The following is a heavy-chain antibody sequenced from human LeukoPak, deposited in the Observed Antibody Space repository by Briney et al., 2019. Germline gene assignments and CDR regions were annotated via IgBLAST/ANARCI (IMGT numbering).Heavy chain of an antibody. J-gene: IGHJ4*02. D-gene: IGHD3-9*01. V-gene: IGHV3-20*04. CDR1: GFTFDDYG. CDR2: INWNGGST. Sequence: PGGSLRLSCAASGFTFDDYGMSWVRQAPGKGLEWVSGINWNGGSTGYADSVKGRFTISRDNSKNTLYLQMNSLRAEDTAVYYCAKVARSYDILTGDYFDYWGQGTLVTVSS. CDR3: AKVARSYDILTGDYFDY.